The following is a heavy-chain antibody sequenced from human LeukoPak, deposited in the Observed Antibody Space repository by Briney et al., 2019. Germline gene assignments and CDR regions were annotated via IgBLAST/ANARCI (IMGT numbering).Heavy chain of an antibody. D-gene: IGHD4/OR15-4a*01. V-gene: IGHV1-2*06. Sequence: ASVKVSCKASGYTFTDYYMHWVRQAPGQGLEWMGRINPNSGGTNYAQKSQGRVTMTRDTSISTAYMELSRLRSDDTAVSYCATYGTNEILYWGQGTLVTVSS. CDR2: INPNSGGT. J-gene: IGHJ4*02. CDR3: ATYGTNEILY. CDR1: GYTFTDYY.